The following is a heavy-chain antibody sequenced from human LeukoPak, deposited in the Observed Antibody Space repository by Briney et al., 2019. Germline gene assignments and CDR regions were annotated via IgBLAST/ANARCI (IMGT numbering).Heavy chain of an antibody. Sequence: SETLSLPCTVSGGSLSSGDYYWSWIRQPPGKGLVWNGYFYYSGSTYYNPSLKSRVTISVDTSKNQFSLKLTSVTAADTAVYYCARAFKWYSSSSVRAFDIWGQGTMVTVSS. D-gene: IGHD6-6*01. V-gene: IGHV4-30-4*08. CDR3: ARAFKWYSSSSVRAFDI. J-gene: IGHJ3*02. CDR2: FYYSGST. CDR1: GGSLSSGDYY.